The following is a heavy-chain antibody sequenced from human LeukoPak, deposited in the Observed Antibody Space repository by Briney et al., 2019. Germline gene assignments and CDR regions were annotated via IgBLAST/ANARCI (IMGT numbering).Heavy chain of an antibody. Sequence: HPGGSLRLSCAASGFTFSSYWMSWVRQAPGKGLEWVANIKQDGSEKYYVDSVKGRFTISRDNAKNSLYLQMNSLRAEDTAVYYCAREKIVVVPAAMVGWFDPWGQGTLVTVSS. CDR2: IKQDGSEK. J-gene: IGHJ5*02. CDR3: AREKIVVVPAAMVGWFDP. V-gene: IGHV3-7*01. D-gene: IGHD2-2*01. CDR1: GFTFSSYW.